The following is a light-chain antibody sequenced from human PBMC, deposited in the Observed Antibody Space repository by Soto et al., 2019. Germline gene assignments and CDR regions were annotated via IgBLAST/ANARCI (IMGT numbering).Light chain of an antibody. Sequence: ENVLTQSPCTFSLSPLERSTLSCRASQTVRSNYLAWYQQKPGQTPRLLIYEASSRFTGVPDRFTGSGSGTDFTLTINRLEPEDFAVYFCQQYGSLPRTFGQGTKVDIK. CDR2: EAS. CDR3: QQYGSLPRT. V-gene: IGKV3-20*01. CDR1: QTVRSNY. J-gene: IGKJ1*01.